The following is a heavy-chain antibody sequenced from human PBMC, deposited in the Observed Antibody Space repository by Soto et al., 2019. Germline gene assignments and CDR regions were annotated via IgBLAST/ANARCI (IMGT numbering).Heavy chain of an antibody. CDR1: GFTFSGSA. CDR3: TSRRPGLNFDY. J-gene: IGHJ4*02. V-gene: IGHV3-73*01. CDR2: IRSKANSYAT. Sequence: PGGSLRLSCAASGFTFSGSAMHWVRQASGKGLEWVGRIRSKANSYATAYAASVKGRFTISRDDSKNTAYLQMNSLKTEDTAVYYCTSRRPGLNFDYWGQGTLVTVSS.